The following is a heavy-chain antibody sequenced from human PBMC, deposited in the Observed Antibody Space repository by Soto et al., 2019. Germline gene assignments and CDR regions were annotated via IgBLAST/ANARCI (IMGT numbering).Heavy chain of an antibody. Sequence: QITLKESGPTLVKPTQTLTLTCTFSGFSLSTSGVGVGWIRQPPGKALEWLALIYWDDDKRYSPSLRSRLTISKDTSKNQVVLTMTNMGPADTATYYCIQSRCGGDCLQSYASHYYYGLDVWGQGTTVAVSS. CDR2: IYWDDDK. CDR3: IQSRCGGDCLQSYASHYYYGLDV. D-gene: IGHD2-21*02. CDR1: GFSLSTSGVG. J-gene: IGHJ6*02. V-gene: IGHV2-5*02.